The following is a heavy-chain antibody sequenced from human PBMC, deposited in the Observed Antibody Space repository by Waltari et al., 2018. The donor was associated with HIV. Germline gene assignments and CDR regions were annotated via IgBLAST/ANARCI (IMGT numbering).Heavy chain of an antibody. CDR3: ARDVGRGDSSAWYKWFDS. J-gene: IGHJ5*01. CDR2: INPKSGGT. CDR1: GYPFIGYY. Sequence: QVQLVQSGAEVKKPGASVKVSCQASGYPFIGYYMHWVRQAPGQGLEWMGWINPKSGGTNYAQKFQGRVTMTRDTSISTVYMELSRLRSDDTAVYYCARDVGRGDSSAWYKWFDSWGQGTRVTVSS. D-gene: IGHD6-19*01. V-gene: IGHV1-2*02.